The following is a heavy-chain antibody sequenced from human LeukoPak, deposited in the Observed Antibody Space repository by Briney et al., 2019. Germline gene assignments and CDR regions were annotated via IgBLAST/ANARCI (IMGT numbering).Heavy chain of an antibody. CDR1: GFTFSSYS. CDR3: ARDMSPGIAVAGGRNY. V-gene: IGHV3-21*01. J-gene: IGHJ4*02. CDR2: ISSSSSYI. Sequence: SGGSLRLSCAASGFTFSSYSMNWVRQAPGKGLEWVSSISSSSSYIYYADSVKGRFTISRDNAKNSLYLQMNSLRAEDTAVYYCARDMSPGIAVAGGRNYWGQGTLVTVSS. D-gene: IGHD6-19*01.